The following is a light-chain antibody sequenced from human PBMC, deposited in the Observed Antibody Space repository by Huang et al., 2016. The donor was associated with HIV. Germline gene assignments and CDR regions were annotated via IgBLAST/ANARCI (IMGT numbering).Light chain of an antibody. J-gene: IGKJ5*01. CDR3: QQRSNLIT. CDR1: QSVSSY. Sequence: EIVLTQSPATVSLSPGERATFSCRASQSVSSYLAWYQQKPGQAPRLLIYDASNRATGIPARVSGSGSGTDFTLTISSLEPEDFAVYYCQQRSNLITFGQGTRLEIK. CDR2: DAS. V-gene: IGKV3-11*01.